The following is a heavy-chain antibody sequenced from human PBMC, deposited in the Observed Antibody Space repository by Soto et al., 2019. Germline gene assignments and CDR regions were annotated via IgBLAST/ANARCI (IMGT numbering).Heavy chain of an antibody. D-gene: IGHD3-10*01. CDR1: GGSFSGYY. V-gene: IGHV4-34*01. Sequence: QVQLQQWGAGLLKPSETLSLTCAVYGGSFSGYYWSWIRQPPGKGLEWIGEINHSGSTNYNPSLTTPLTLSVDTYKHQSSLKLRSVTSADTAVYYCARRHRLITMVRGVIGAFDIWGQGTMVTVSS. CDR2: INHSGST. J-gene: IGHJ3*02. CDR3: ARRHRLITMVRGVIGAFDI.